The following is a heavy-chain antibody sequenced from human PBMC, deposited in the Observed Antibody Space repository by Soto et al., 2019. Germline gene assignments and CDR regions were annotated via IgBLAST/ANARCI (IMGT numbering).Heavy chain of an antibody. CDR3: AKDVLRFLEWLACYGMYV. CDR1: GFTFSSYG. D-gene: IGHD3-3*01. J-gene: IGHJ6*02. Sequence: GGSLRLSCAASGFTFSSYGMHWVRQAPGKGLEWVAVISYDGSNKYYADSVKGRFTISRDNSKNTLYLQMNSLRAEDTAVYYCAKDVLRFLEWLACYGMYVRGQRTTVTVSS. V-gene: IGHV3-30*18. CDR2: ISYDGSNK.